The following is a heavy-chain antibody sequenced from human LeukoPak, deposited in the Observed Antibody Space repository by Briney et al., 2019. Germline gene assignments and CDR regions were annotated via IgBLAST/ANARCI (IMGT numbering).Heavy chain of an antibody. CDR3: ARDLPRSIAARPGGFDY. V-gene: IGHV3-30-3*01. D-gene: IGHD6-6*01. CDR1: GFTFSSYA. CDR2: ISYDGSNK. Sequence: PGRSLRLSCAASGFTFSSYAMHWVRQAPGKGLEWVAVISYDGSNKYYADSVKGRFTISRDNAKNSLYLQMNSLRAEDTAVYYCARDLPRSIAARPGGFDYWGQGTLVTVSS. J-gene: IGHJ4*02.